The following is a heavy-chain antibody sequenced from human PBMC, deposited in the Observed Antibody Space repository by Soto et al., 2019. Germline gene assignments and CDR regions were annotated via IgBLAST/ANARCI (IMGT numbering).Heavy chain of an antibody. CDR2: IIPIFGTA. Sequence: GASVKVSCKASGGTFSSYAISWVRQAPGQGLEWMGGIIPIFGTANYAQEFQGRVTITADKSTSTAYMELSSLRSEDTAVYYCAKEVEMATIPYGMDVWGQGTTVTVSS. J-gene: IGHJ6*02. D-gene: IGHD5-12*01. CDR3: AKEVEMATIPYGMDV. CDR1: GGTFSSYA. V-gene: IGHV1-69*06.